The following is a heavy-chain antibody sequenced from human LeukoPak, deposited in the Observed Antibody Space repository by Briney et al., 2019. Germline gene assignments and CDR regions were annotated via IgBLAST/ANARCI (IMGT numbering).Heavy chain of an antibody. CDR1: GGSISSSSYY. V-gene: IGHV4-39*01. J-gene: IGHJ4*02. Sequence: SETLSLTCTVSGGSISSSSYYWGWIRQPPGKGLEWIGSIYYSGSTYYNPSLKSRVTISVDTSKNQFSLRLSSVTASDTAVYYCARRDDSSGYHKIFDYWGQGTLVTVSS. CDR3: ARRDDSSGYHKIFDY. CDR2: IYYSGST. D-gene: IGHD3-22*01.